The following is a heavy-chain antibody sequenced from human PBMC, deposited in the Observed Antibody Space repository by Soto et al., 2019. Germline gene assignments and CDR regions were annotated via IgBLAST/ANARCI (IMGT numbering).Heavy chain of an antibody. CDR3: ARSRGGYFDY. J-gene: IGHJ4*02. V-gene: IGHV4-59*01. CDR1: GDSISSYY. CDR2: IYYSGST. D-gene: IGHD3-10*01. Sequence: QVQLQESGPGLVKPSETLSLTCTVSGDSISSYYWSWIRQPPGKGLEWIGYIYYSGSTNYNPSLKSRVTISVDTSKNQFPLKLSSVTAADTAVYYCARSRGGYFDYWGQGTLVTVSS.